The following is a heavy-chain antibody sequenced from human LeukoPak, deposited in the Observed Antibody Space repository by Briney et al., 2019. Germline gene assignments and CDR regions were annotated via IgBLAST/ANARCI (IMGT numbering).Heavy chain of an antibody. Sequence: PSETLSLTCAVYGGSFSGYYWSWIRQPPGKGLEWIGEINHSGSTNYNPSIKSRVTISVDTSKNQFSLNLTSVTAADTAVYYCARGGGYGPLDYWGQGTLVTVSS. CDR2: INHSGST. CDR3: ARGGGYGPLDY. CDR1: GGSFSGYY. D-gene: IGHD2-15*01. V-gene: IGHV4-34*01. J-gene: IGHJ4*02.